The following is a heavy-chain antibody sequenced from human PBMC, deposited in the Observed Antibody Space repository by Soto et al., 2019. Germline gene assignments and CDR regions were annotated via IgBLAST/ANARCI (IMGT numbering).Heavy chain of an antibody. CDR1: GYTFTNYG. CDR3: ARGWGAARPKEWSNYYYYGMDV. J-gene: IGHJ6*02. V-gene: IGHV1-69*13. D-gene: IGHD6-6*01. Sequence: SVKVSCKASGYTFTNYGVRWLRQAPGQGLEWMGGIIPICGTANYAQKFQGRVTITADESTSTAYMELSSLRSEDTAVYYCARGWGAARPKEWSNYYYYGMDVWGQGTTVTVSS. CDR2: IIPICGTA.